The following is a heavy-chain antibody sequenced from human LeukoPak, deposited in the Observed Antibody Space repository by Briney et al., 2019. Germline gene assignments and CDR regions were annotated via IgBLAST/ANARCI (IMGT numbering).Heavy chain of an antibody. CDR1: GGSISSYY. CDR3: ASLSIVGAGWFDP. Sequence: SETLFLTCTVSGGSISSYYWSWIRQPPGKGLQWIGYIYYSGSTNYNPSLKSRVTISVDTSKNQFSLKLSSVTAADTAVYYCASLSIVGAGWFDPWGQGTLVTVSS. J-gene: IGHJ5*02. CDR2: IYYSGST. D-gene: IGHD1-26*01. V-gene: IGHV4-59*08.